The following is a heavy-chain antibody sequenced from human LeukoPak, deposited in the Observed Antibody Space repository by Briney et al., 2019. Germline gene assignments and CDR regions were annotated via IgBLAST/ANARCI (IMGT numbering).Heavy chain of an antibody. V-gene: IGHV3-21*01. J-gene: IGHJ6*03. Sequence: GGSLRLSCAASGFTFRAYNMNWVRRTPGKGLEWVSSITTSSSYMFYADSVRGRFTISRDNAENSLYLQMNSLRDEDTAVYYCARDPYSGGYGAYYYYYMDVWGKGTTVTVSS. CDR2: ITTSSSYM. D-gene: IGHD6-19*01. CDR1: GFTFRAYN. CDR3: ARDPYSGGYGAYYYYYMDV.